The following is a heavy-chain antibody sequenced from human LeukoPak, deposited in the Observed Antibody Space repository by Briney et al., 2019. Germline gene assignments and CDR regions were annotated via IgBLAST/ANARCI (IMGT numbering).Heavy chain of an antibody. CDR3: ARDSADYYDSSGPYIRNFQH. Sequence: ASVKVSYKASGYTFTSYGINWVRQAPGQGLEWMGWISAYNGNTNYAQRLQGRVTMTTDTSTSTAYMELRSLRSDDTAVYYCARDSADYYDSSGPYIRNFQHWGQGTLVTVSS. J-gene: IGHJ1*01. V-gene: IGHV1-18*01. CDR2: ISAYNGNT. CDR1: GYTFTSYG. D-gene: IGHD3-22*01.